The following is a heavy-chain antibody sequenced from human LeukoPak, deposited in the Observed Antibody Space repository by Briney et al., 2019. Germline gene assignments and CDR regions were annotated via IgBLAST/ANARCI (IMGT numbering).Heavy chain of an antibody. Sequence: GVSVRLSCAASGLTFSNAWMSWVRQSTGKGLEWLGHIKSKKDGGTTAYAAPVKGRFTMSRADSKNTLYLQINSLKTEDTAMYYCTTGGLWYSGRVFCGQGTLVTVS. CDR1: GLTFSNAW. CDR3: TTGGLWYSGRVF. CDR2: IKSKKDGGTT. D-gene: IGHD3-10*01. V-gene: IGHV3-15*01. J-gene: IGHJ4*02.